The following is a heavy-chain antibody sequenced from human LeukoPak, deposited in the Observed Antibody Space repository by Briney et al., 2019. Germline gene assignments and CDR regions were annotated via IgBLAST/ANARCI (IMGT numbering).Heavy chain of an antibody. D-gene: IGHD5-12*01. CDR1: GFTSSSYS. CDR3: AKEVGYSGYGGED. Sequence: GGSLRLSCAASGFTSSSYSMSWARQAPGKGLEWVSAISGTADNTYYADSVKGRFTISRDNSKNTVCLLMNSLRAEDTAVYYCAKEVGYSGYGGEDWGQGTLVIVSS. V-gene: IGHV3-23*01. J-gene: IGHJ4*02. CDR2: ISGTADNT.